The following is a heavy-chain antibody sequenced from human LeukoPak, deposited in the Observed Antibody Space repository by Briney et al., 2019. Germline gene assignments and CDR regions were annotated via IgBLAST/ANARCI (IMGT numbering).Heavy chain of an antibody. D-gene: IGHD6-6*01. V-gene: IGHV3-48*04. CDR2: ISSSSSTI. CDR3: ARGMAARRNWFDP. CDR1: GFTFSSYS. J-gene: IGHJ5*02. Sequence: GGSLRLSCAASGFTFSSYSMNWVRQAPGKGLEWVSYISSSSSTIYYADSVKGRFTISRGNAKNSLYLQMNSLRAEDTAVYYCARGMAARRNWFDPWGQGTLVTVSS.